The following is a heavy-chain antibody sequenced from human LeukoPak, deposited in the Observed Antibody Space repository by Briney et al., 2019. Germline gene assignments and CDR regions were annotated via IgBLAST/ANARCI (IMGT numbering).Heavy chain of an antibody. CDR2: ISYDGSNK. D-gene: IGHD3-10*01. CDR3: ARDGVGVVRGTLDY. CDR1: GFTFSSYG. V-gene: IGHV3-30*03. J-gene: IGHJ4*02. Sequence: GGSLRLSCAASGFTFSSYGMHWVRQAPGKGLEWVAVISYDGSNKYYADSVKGRFTISRDNSKNTLYLQMNSLRAEDTAVYYCARDGVGVVRGTLDYWGQGTLVTVSS.